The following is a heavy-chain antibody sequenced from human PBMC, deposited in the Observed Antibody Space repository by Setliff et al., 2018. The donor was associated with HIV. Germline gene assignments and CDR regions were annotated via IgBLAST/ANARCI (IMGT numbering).Heavy chain of an antibody. CDR3: ARDWVTRSNYYGSGSPWYFDF. J-gene: IGHJ2*01. CDR2: VYASAYS. D-gene: IGHD3-10*01. V-gene: IGHV4-4*07. Sequence: SETLSLTCTVSGGSISSYYWSWIRQPAGKGLEWIGRVYASAYSNYNPSLKSRVTMSVDTSQNQFSLKLRPVNAADTAVYYCARDWVTRSNYYGSGSPWYFDFWGRGILVTVSS. CDR1: GGSISSYY.